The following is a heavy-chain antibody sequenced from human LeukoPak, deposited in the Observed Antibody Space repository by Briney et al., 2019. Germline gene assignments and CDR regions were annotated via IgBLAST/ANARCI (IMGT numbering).Heavy chain of an antibody. D-gene: IGHD6-6*01. CDR3: ARDVGARLPGY. J-gene: IGHJ4*02. CDR2: LYHSGST. Sequence: MSSETLSLTCAVSGGSISSNNWWSWVRQPPGKGLEWIGELYHSGSTNYNPSLKSRVTISVDKSQNQFSLKLDSVTAADTAMYYCARDVGARLPGYWGQGTLVTVSS. CDR1: GGSISSNNW. V-gene: IGHV4-4*02.